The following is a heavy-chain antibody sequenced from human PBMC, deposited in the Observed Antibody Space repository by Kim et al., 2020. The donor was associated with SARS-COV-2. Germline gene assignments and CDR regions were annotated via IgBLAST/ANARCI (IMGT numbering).Heavy chain of an antibody. Sequence: GGSLRLSCAASGFTFSSYGMHWVRQAPGKGLEWVAVIWYDGSNKYYADSVKGRFTISRDNSKNTLYLQMNSLRAEDTAVYYCAREGGSRSSWYFDLWGRGTLVTVSS. CDR2: IWYDGSNK. CDR1: GFTFSSYG. J-gene: IGHJ2*01. D-gene: IGHD6-13*01. CDR3: AREGGSRSSWYFDL. V-gene: IGHV3-33*01.